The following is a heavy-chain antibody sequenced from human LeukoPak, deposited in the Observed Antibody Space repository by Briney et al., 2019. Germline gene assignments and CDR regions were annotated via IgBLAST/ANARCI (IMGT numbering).Heavy chain of an antibody. CDR1: GGSISSSSYY. D-gene: IGHD3-10*01. J-gene: IGHJ4*02. CDR3: ARDIWFGELDY. V-gene: IGHV4-39*07. CDR2: IYYSGST. Sequence: SETLSLTCTVSGGSISSSSYYWGWIRQPPGKGLEWIGSIYYSGSTYYNPSLKSRVTISVDTSKNQFSLKLSSVTAADTAVYYCARDIWFGELDYWGQGTLVTVSS.